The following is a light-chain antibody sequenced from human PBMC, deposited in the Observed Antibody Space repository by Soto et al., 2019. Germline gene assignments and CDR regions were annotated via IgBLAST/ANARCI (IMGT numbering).Light chain of an antibody. CDR3: CSYADNITF. V-gene: IGLV2-23*03. CDR2: EGS. Sequence: QSVLTQPASVSGSPGQSITISCTGTSSDVGSYNFVSWYQQHPGKVPKLLIFEGSQRPSGVSNRFSGSKSGNTASLTISGLQAEDEADYYCCSYADNITFFGTGTKLTVL. CDR1: SSDVGSYNF. J-gene: IGLJ1*01.